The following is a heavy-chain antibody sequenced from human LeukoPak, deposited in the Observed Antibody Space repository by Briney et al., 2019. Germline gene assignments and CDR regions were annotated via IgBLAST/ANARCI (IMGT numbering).Heavy chain of an antibody. CDR3: ARAATKGYCSSTSCYKSGFDP. D-gene: IGHD2-2*02. Sequence: GGSLRLSCAASGFTFSDYYMSWIRQAPGKGLEWISYISSSSNTISYADSVKGRFTISRDNAKNSLYLQMNSLRAEDTAVYYCARAATKGYCSSTSCYKSGFDPWGQGTLVTVSS. CDR2: ISSSSNTI. J-gene: IGHJ5*02. CDR1: GFTFSDYY. V-gene: IGHV3-11*04.